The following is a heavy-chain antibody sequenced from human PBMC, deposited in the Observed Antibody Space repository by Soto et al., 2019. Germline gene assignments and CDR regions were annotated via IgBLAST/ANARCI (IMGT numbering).Heavy chain of an antibody. D-gene: IGHD2-2*01. CDR2: IFYSGSA. Sequence: TSETQSLTCPVSGCYISSSVYYWGWIRLPPGKGLEWIGCIFYSGSAYYNPSLRSRITISVDTSKNQFSLTLTSVTAADTAVYFCAGKPNALYYFDYWGQGTLVTVSS. J-gene: IGHJ4*02. CDR1: GCYISSSVYY. CDR3: AGKPNALYYFDY. V-gene: IGHV4-39*07.